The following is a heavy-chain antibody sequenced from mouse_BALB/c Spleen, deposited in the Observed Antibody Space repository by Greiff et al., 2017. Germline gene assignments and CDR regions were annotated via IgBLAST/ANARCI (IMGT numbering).Heavy chain of an antibody. V-gene: IGHV2-9*02. J-gene: IGHJ4*01. D-gene: IGHD2-1*01. Sequence: VQRVESGPGLVAPSQSLSITCTVSGFSLTSYGVHWVRQPPGKGLEWLGVIWAGGSTNYNSALMSRLSISKDNSKSQVFLKMNSLQTDDTAMYYCARERNGNFDYWGQGTSVTVSS. CDR1: GFSLTSYG. CDR2: IWAGGST. CDR3: ARERNGNFDY.